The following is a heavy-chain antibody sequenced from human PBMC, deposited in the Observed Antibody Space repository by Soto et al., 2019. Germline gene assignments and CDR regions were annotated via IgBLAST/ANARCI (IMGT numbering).Heavy chain of an antibody. J-gene: IGHJ4*02. D-gene: IGHD2-15*01. CDR2: ISYDGSNK. V-gene: IGHV3-30*18. Sequence: GGSLRLSCAASGFAFSSYGRHWVHQAPGKGLEWVAVISYDGSNKYYADSVKGRFTISRDNSKNTLYLQMNSLRAEDTAVYYCAKDHDVVVVAPDYWGQGTLVTVSS. CDR1: GFAFSSYG. CDR3: AKDHDVVVVAPDY.